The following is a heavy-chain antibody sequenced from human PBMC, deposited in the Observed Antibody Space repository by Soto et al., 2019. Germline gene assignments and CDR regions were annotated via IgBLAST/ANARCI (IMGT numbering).Heavy chain of an antibody. CDR1: GDSVSTRSYY. D-gene: IGHD2-15*01. J-gene: IGHJ2*01. CDR3: ALDVKMGGGAVCYLDI. CDR2: IYYNGIT. Sequence: QVQLQESGPGQVKPSETLSLTCNVSGDSVSTRSYYWSWIRHSPGKRLQCIGYIYYNGITNYNPPLESRVTLSTHMSSHQCFLSLISVPAAETALYCCALDVKMGGGAVCYLDIWRRGALVTVS. V-gene: IGHV4-61*01.